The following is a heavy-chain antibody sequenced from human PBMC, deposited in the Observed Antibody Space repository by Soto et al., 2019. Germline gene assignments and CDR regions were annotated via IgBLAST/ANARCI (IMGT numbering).Heavy chain of an antibody. J-gene: IGHJ3*02. CDR1: GFTFSRYS. CDR3: ASMPGRRGDDDFDI. D-gene: IGHD2-2*01. V-gene: IGHV3-48*01. Sequence: PGGSLRLSCAASGFTFSRYSMNWVRQAPGKGLEWVSYISSSGSTKYYADSVKGRFTISRDNAKNSLYLQMNSLRAEDTAVYYCASMPGRRGDDDFDIWGQGTMVTVSS. CDR2: ISSSGSTK.